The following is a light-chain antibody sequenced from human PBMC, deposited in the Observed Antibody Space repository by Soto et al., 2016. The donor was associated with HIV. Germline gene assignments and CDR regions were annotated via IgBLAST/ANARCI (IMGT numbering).Light chain of an antibody. CDR2: GDN. Sequence: SYELTQPPSVSVAPGKTANITCGGDNIGSKSVHWYQQKPGQAPVVVVYGDNDRPSGIPERFSGSNSGNTATLTISRVEAGDEADYYCQVWDRSSDHVVFGGGTKLTVL. J-gene: IGLJ2*01. V-gene: IGLV3-21*03. CDR3: QVWDRSSDHVV. CDR1: NIGSKS.